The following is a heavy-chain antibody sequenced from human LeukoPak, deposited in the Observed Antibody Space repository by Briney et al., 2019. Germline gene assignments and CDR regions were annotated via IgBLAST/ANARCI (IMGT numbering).Heavy chain of an antibody. Sequence: ASVKVSCKASGGTFSSYAISWVRQAPGQGLEWMGRIIPIFGTANYAQKFQGRVTITTDESTSTAHMELSSLRSEDTAVYYCARGERIAAAQFDYWGQGTLVTVSS. CDR2: IIPIFGTA. CDR3: ARGERIAAAQFDY. CDR1: GGTFSSYA. D-gene: IGHD6-13*01. V-gene: IGHV1-69*05. J-gene: IGHJ4*02.